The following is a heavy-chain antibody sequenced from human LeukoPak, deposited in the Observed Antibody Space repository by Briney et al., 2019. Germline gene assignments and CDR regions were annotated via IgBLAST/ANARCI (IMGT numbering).Heavy chain of an antibody. CDR1: GGSIRGYY. Sequence: SETLSLTCNVSGGSIRGYYWSWIRQPPGKGLEWIGEINHSGSTNYNPSLKSRVTISVDTSKNQFSLKLSSVTAADTAVYYCARIPKSGYDWFRKTNYYYYYYMDVWGKGTTVTVSS. CDR3: ARIPKSGYDWFRKTNYYYYYYMDV. J-gene: IGHJ6*03. V-gene: IGHV4-34*01. D-gene: IGHD5-12*01. CDR2: INHSGST.